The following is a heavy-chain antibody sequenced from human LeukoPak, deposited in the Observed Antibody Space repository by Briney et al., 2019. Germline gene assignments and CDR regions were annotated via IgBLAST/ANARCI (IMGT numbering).Heavy chain of an antibody. Sequence: GASVKVSCKASGYTFTGYYMHWVRQAPGQGLEWMGWINPNSGGTNYAQKFQGRVTMTRDTSKNQFSLKLSSVTAADTAVYYCARGRYFDWFAAFDIWGQGTMVTVSS. J-gene: IGHJ3*02. D-gene: IGHD3-9*01. CDR2: INPNSGGT. CDR3: ARGRYFDWFAAFDI. CDR1: GYTFTGYY. V-gene: IGHV1-2*02.